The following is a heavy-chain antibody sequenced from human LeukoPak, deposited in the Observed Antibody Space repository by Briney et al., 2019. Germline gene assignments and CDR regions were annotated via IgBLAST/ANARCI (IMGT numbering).Heavy chain of an antibody. Sequence: SETLSLTCTVSGGSISSYYWSWIRQPPGKGLEWIGYIYYSGSTNYNPSLKSRVTISVDTSKNQFSLKLSSVTAADTAVYYCARGGAARPFDYWGQGTLVTVSS. J-gene: IGHJ4*02. CDR1: GGSISSYY. D-gene: IGHD6-6*01. V-gene: IGHV4-59*12. CDR3: ARGGAARPFDY. CDR2: IYYSGST.